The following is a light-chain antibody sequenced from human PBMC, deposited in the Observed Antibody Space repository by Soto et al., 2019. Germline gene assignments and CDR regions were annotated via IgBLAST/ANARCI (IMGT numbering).Light chain of an antibody. CDR2: EVS. CDR1: SSDVCSYNY. J-gene: IGLJ1*01. Sequence: SVLTQPASVSGSPGQSITISCTGTSSDVCSYNYVSWYQQHPGKAPKLMIYEVSDRPSGISSRFSGSKSGNTASLTISGLQTEDEADSYCSSYTSSSTLFGTGTKVTVL. V-gene: IGLV2-14*01. CDR3: SSYTSSSTL.